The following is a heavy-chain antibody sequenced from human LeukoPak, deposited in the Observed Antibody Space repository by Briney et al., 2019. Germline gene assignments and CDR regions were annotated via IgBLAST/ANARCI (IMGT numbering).Heavy chain of an antibody. CDR1: GYTFTGYY. V-gene: IGHV1-2*02. Sequence: GASVKVSCKASGYTFTGYYMHWVRQAPGQGLEWMGWINPNSGGTSYAQKFQGRVTMTRDTSISTAYMELSRLRSDDTAVYYCAREQGSSWYYYYMDVWGKGTTVTISS. J-gene: IGHJ6*03. D-gene: IGHD6-13*01. CDR3: AREQGSSWYYYYMDV. CDR2: INPNSGGT.